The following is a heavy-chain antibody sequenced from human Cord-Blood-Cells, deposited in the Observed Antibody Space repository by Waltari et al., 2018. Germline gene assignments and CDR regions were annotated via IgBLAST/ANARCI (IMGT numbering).Heavy chain of an antibody. Sequence: QVQLVQSGAEVKKPGASVKVSCKDSGYTFTSYAMHWVGQAPGQRLEWMGWINAGNGNTKYSQKFQGRVTITRDTSASTAYMELSSLRSEDTAVYYCARWKDYGDYWFDPWGQGTLVTVSS. CDR1: GYTFTSYA. CDR2: INAGNGNT. D-gene: IGHD4-17*01. J-gene: IGHJ5*02. CDR3: ARWKDYGDYWFDP. V-gene: IGHV1-3*01.